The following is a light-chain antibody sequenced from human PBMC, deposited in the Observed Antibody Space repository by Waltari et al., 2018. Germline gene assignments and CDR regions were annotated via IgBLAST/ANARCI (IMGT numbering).Light chain of an antibody. Sequence: DIQMTQSPSTLSASVGDRVTITCRASQSINNRLAWYQQKPGKGPNLLIYKASSLESGVTSRFSGRGSGTDFTLTISSLQPDDFATYYCQQYTSYPIPFGQGTRLEIK. J-gene: IGKJ5*01. CDR3: QQYTSYPIP. CDR2: KAS. V-gene: IGKV1-5*03. CDR1: QSINNR.